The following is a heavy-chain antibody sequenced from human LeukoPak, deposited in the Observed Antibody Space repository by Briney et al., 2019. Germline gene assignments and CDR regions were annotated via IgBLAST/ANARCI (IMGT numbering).Heavy chain of an antibody. CDR2: IIPIFGTA. J-gene: IGHJ4*02. CDR3: ARGHSSGWTWDY. CDR1: GGTFSSYA. V-gene: IGHV1-69*13. D-gene: IGHD6-19*01. Sequence: SVKVSCKASGGTFSSYAISWVRQAPGQGLEWMGGIIPIFGTANYAQKFQGRVTITADESTSTAYMELSSLGSEDTAVYYCARGHSSGWTWDYWGQGTLVTVSS.